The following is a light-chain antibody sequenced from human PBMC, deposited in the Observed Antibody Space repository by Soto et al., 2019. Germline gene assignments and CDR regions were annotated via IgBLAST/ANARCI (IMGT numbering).Light chain of an antibody. CDR3: QQRSNWPPIT. CDR2: DAS. V-gene: IGKV3-11*01. J-gene: IGKJ5*01. Sequence: EIVMTQSPATLSVSLGGRATLSCRASQSVSSYLAWYQQKPGQAPRLLIYDASNRATGIPARFSGSGSGTDFTLTISSLEPEDFAVYYCQQRSNWPPITFGQGTRLEI. CDR1: QSVSSY.